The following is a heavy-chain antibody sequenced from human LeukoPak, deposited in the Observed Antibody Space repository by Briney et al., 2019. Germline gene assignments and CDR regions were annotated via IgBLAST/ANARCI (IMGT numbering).Heavy chain of an antibody. V-gene: IGHV3-23*01. J-gene: IGHJ3*02. CDR1: GFTFSRYG. D-gene: IGHD5-12*01. CDR3: AKDPLATRTAAFDI. Sequence: GGSLRLSWAASGFTFSRYGMNWVRQAPGKGLEWVSAISGSGGSTYYADSVKGRFTISRDNSKNTLYLQMNSLRAEDTAVYYCAKDPLATRTAAFDIWGQGTMVTVSS. CDR2: ISGSGGST.